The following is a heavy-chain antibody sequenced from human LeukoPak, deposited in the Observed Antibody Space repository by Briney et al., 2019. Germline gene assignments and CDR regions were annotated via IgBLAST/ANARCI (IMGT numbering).Heavy chain of an antibody. CDR2: IYYSGST. V-gene: IGHV4-39*01. J-gene: IGHJ4*02. D-gene: IGHD5-12*01. CDR3: ARWPPYIVATTQPSGDY. Sequence: SETLSLTCTVSGGSISSSSYYWGWIRQPPGKGLEWIGSIYYSGSTYYNPSLKSRVTISVDTSKNQFSLKLSSVTAADTAVYYCARWPPYIVATTQPSGDYWGQGTLVTVSS. CDR1: GGSISSSSYY.